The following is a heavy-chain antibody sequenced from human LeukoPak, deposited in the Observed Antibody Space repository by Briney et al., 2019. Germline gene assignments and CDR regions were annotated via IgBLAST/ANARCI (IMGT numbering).Heavy chain of an antibody. D-gene: IGHD3/OR15-3a*01. CDR3: ARHGLARSYYFDY. J-gene: IGHJ4*02. V-gene: IGHV4-59*08. CDR1: GGSISSYY. Sequence: SETLSLTCTVSGGSISSYYWSWIRQPLGKGLEWIGYIYYSGSTNYNPSLKSRVTISVDTSKNQFSLKLSSVTAADTAVYYCARHGLARSYYFDYWGQGTLVTVSS. CDR2: IYYSGST.